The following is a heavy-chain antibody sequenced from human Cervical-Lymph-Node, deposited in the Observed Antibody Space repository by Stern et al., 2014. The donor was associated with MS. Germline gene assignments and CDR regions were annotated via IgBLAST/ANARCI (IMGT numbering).Heavy chain of an antibody. CDR2: ISDSGTIT. CDR1: GFIFSSHG. Sequence: EVQLVASGGGLVQPGGALRLSCAASGFIFSSHGMNWVRQAPGKGLELVSVISDSGTITYYADSVKGRFTISRDNSKNTLYLQMNSLRVEDTAVYYCAKMPYCSGDSCYNANYWGQGTLVTVSS. CDR3: AKMPYCSGDSCYNANY. D-gene: IGHD2-15*01. V-gene: IGHV3-23*04. J-gene: IGHJ4*02.